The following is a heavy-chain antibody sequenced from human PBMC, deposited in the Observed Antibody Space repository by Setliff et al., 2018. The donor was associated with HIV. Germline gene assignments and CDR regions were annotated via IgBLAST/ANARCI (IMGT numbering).Heavy chain of an antibody. V-gene: IGHV1-69*05. D-gene: IGHD6-13*01. J-gene: IGHJ3*01. CDR2: IIPIFGTA. CDR1: GGTFSSYA. CDR3: ARGSGYTRSWVPGGS. Sequence: ASVKVSCKASGGTFSSYAISWVRQAPGGLEWMGGIIPIFGTANYAQVRDRVTMTRDTSISTAYMELSRVKSDDTAVYYCARGSGYTRSWVPGGSWGQGTMVTVSS.